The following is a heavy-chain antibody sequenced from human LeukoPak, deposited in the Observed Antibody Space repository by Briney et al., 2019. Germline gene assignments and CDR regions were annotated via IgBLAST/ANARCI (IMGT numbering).Heavy chain of an antibody. Sequence: PGGSLRLSCAASGFTFSDYYMSWIRQPPGKGLEWIGEINHSGSTNYNPSLKSRVTISVDTSKNQFSLKLSSVTAADTAVYYCARSRSGWVSSSSVWYTFWFDPWGQGTLVTVSS. CDR3: ARSRSGWVSSSSVWYTFWFDP. D-gene: IGHD6-6*01. CDR1: GFTFSDYY. J-gene: IGHJ5*02. CDR2: INHSGST. V-gene: IGHV4-34*01.